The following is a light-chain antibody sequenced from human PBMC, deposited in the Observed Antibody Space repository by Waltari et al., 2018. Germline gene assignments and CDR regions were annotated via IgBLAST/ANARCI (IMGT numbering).Light chain of an antibody. J-gene: IGKJ2*01. Sequence: DIQMTQSPSSLSAYVGYRVTITCRASQTISIYLNWFPQKSGKAPKLLIYAASSLQSGVPSRFSGSGSGTDFTLTISSLQPEDFATYYCQQTYIAPYTFGQGTKLEI. CDR1: QTISIY. V-gene: IGKV1-39*01. CDR2: AAS. CDR3: QQTYIAPYT.